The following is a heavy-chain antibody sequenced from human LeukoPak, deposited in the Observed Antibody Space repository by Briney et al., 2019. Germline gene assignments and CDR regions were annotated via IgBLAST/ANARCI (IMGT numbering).Heavy chain of an antibody. CDR3: ARGYYDSSGFYFDY. Sequence: VASVKVSCKASGGTFSSYAISWVRQAPGQGLEWMGGIIRIFGTANYAQKFQGRVTITTDESTSTAYMELSSLRSEDTAVYYCARGYYDSSGFYFDYWGQGTLVTVSS. J-gene: IGHJ4*02. CDR2: IIRIFGTA. D-gene: IGHD3-22*01. V-gene: IGHV1-69*05. CDR1: GGTFSSYA.